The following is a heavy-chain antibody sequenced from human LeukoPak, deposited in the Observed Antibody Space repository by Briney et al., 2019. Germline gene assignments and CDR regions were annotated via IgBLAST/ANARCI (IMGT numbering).Heavy chain of an antibody. Sequence: PGGSLRLSCAASGFTFSSYYMYWVRQAPGKGLVWVSCINSDGSTTNYADSVKGRFNTSRDNAKNTLYLQINSLRAEDTAVYYCARGLSYGSMDYWGQGTLVTVSS. CDR1: GFTFSSYY. V-gene: IGHV3-74*01. CDR3: ARGLSYGSMDY. CDR2: INSDGSTT. D-gene: IGHD3-10*01. J-gene: IGHJ4*02.